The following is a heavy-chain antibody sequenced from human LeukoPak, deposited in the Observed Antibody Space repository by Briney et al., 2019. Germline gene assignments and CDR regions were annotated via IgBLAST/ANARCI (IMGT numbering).Heavy chain of an antibody. CDR1: GYTFTGYY. D-gene: IGHD5-18*01. Sequence: GASVKVSCKASGYTFTGYYMHWVRQAPGQGLEWMGWINPNSGGTNYAQKFQGRVTMTRDTSVSTAYMELSRLRSDDTAVYYCARAVGYSYGFDYWGQGTLVTVSS. CDR2: INPNSGGT. V-gene: IGHV1-2*02. J-gene: IGHJ4*02. CDR3: ARAVGYSYGFDY.